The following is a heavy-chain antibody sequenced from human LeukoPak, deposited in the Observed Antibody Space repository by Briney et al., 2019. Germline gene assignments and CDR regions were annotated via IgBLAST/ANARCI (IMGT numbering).Heavy chain of an antibody. CDR2: ISAYNGNT. Sequence: ASVKVSCKASGYTFTSYGISWVRQAPGQGLEWMGWISAYNGNTNYAQKLQGRVTMTTDTSTSTAYMELRRLRSDDTAVFYCAREEVIAAAGPTLDYWGQGALVTVSS. CDR3: AREEVIAAAGPTLDY. CDR1: GYTFTSYG. V-gene: IGHV1-18*01. D-gene: IGHD6-13*01. J-gene: IGHJ4*02.